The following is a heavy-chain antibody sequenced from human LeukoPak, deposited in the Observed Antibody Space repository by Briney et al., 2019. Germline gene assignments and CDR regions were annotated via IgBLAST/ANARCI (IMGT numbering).Heavy chain of an antibody. Sequence: GGSLRLSCAASGFTFSDYYMSWIRQAPGKGLEWVSYISSSGSTIYYADSVRGRFTTSRDNAKNSLYLQMNSLRAEDTAVYYCARDYGDLNWFDPWGQGTLVTVSS. D-gene: IGHD4-17*01. CDR1: GFTFSDYY. CDR3: ARDYGDLNWFDP. CDR2: ISSSGSTI. J-gene: IGHJ5*02. V-gene: IGHV3-11*04.